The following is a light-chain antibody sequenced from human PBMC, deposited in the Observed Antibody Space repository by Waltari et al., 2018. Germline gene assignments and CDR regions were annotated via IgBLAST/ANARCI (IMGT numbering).Light chain of an antibody. CDR1: QDINNY. CDR2: DAS. V-gene: IGKV1-33*01. Sequence: DIQMTQSASSLSASVRDRVPITCQASQDINNYLNWYQQKPGKAPKLLIYDASNLETGVPSRFSGSGSGTDFTFTISSLQPEDIATYYCQQYDNLPMYTFGQGTKLEIK. CDR3: QQYDNLPMYT. J-gene: IGKJ2*01.